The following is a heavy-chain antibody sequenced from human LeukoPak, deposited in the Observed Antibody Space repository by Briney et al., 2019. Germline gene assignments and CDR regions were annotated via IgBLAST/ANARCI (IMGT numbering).Heavy chain of an antibody. Sequence: ASVKVSCKASGYTFTSYGISWVRQAPGQGLEWMGWISAYNGNTNYAQKLQGRVTMTTDTSTSTAYVELRSLRSDDTAVYYCARGGAYYYDSSGFNWFDPWGQGTLVTVSS. D-gene: IGHD3-22*01. J-gene: IGHJ5*02. V-gene: IGHV1-18*01. CDR1: GYTFTSYG. CDR3: ARGGAYYYDSSGFNWFDP. CDR2: ISAYNGNT.